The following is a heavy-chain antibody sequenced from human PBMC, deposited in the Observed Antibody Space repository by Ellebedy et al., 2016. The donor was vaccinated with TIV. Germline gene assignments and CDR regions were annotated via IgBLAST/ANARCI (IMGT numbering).Heavy chain of an antibody. J-gene: IGHJ4*02. CDR2: LNAGNGHT. Sequence: ASVKVSXXASGYTFTSHIIHWVRQAPGQRLEWLGWLNAGNGHTKYSQKFQGRVTITRDTSASTVYVEMSSLRSEDTAVFYCARDPEGAYYYGSAKFDYWGQGTLVTVSS. CDR3: ARDPEGAYYYGSAKFDY. D-gene: IGHD3-10*01. CDR1: GYTFTSHI. V-gene: IGHV1-3*01.